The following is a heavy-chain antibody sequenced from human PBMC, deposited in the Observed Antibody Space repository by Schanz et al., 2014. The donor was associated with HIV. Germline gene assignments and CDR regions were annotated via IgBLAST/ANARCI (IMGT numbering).Heavy chain of an antibody. Sequence: EVQLLDSGGGLVQPGGSLRVSCAASGFSFSRYAMNWVRQAPGKGLQWVSTISGSGDRTYYAESVRGRVTISRDNSKNILYLQMSNLRAEDTAVYYCAKPEYDSSGNSQSHFDYWGQGTLVTVSS. V-gene: IGHV3-23*01. CDR1: GFSFSRYA. CDR2: ISGSGDRT. J-gene: IGHJ4*02. D-gene: IGHD3-22*01. CDR3: AKPEYDSSGNSQSHFDY.